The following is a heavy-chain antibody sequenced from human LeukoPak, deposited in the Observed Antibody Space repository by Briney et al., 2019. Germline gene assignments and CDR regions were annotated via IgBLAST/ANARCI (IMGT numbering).Heavy chain of an antibody. D-gene: IGHD2-2*01. J-gene: IGHJ4*02. CDR2: IIPIFGTA. Sequence: ASVKVSXKASGGTFSSYAISWVRQAPGQGLEWMGGIIPIFGTANYAQKFQGRVTITADESTSTAYMELSSLRSEDTAVYYCAREACSSTSCFYYFGYWGQGTLVTVSS. CDR3: AREACSSTSCFYYFGY. CDR1: GGTFSSYA. V-gene: IGHV1-69*13.